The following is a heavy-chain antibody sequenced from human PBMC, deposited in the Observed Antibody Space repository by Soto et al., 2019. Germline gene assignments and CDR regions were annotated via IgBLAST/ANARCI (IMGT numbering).Heavy chain of an antibody. D-gene: IGHD6-19*01. V-gene: IGHV3-48*01. J-gene: IGHJ3*02. Sequence: PGGSLRLSCAASGFTFSSYSMNWVRQAPGKGLEWVSYISSSSSTIYYADSVKGRFTISRDNAKNSLYLQMNSLRAEDTAVYYCARDRGAVADPAGDAFDIWGQGTMVTVS. CDR3: ARDRGAVADPAGDAFDI. CDR2: ISSSSSTI. CDR1: GFTFSSYS.